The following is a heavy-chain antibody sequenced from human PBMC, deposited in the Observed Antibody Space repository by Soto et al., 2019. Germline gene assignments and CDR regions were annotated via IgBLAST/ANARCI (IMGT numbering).Heavy chain of an antibody. CDR3: AKDGGEDVVVVAVDY. D-gene: IGHD2-15*01. Sequence: GGSLRLSCAASGFTFSSYGMHWVRQAPGKGLEWVAVISYDGSNKYYADSVKGRFTISRDNSKNTLYLQMNSLRAEDTAVYYCAKDGGEDVVVVAVDYWGQGTLVTVSS. V-gene: IGHV3-30*18. CDR2: ISYDGSNK. CDR1: GFTFSSYG. J-gene: IGHJ4*02.